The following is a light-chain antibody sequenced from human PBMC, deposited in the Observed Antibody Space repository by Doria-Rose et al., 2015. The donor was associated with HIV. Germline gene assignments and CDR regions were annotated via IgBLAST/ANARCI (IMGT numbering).Light chain of an antibody. CDR3: QKYISAPFT. CDR1: QGISNY. Sequence: NQGTQSSSSLSASVRDRVTITCPASQGISNYLTWYQQKPGKVPKLLIYAASTLQSGVPSRFSGSGSGTDFTLTISSLHPEDVATYYCQKYISAPFTFGPGTKVDIK. V-gene: IGKV1-27*01. J-gene: IGKJ3*01. CDR2: AAS.